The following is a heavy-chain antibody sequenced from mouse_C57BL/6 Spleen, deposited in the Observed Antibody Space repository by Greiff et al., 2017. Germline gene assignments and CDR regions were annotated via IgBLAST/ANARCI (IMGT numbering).Heavy chain of an antibody. J-gene: IGHJ2*01. CDR1: GYTFTSYW. V-gene: IGHV1-53*01. D-gene: IGHD1-1*01. CDR2: INPSNGGT. CDR3: ALITTVVVPFDY. Sequence: QVHVKQPGTELVKPGASVKLSCKASGYTFTSYWMHWVKQRPGQGLERIGNINPSNGGTNYNEKFKSKATLTVDKSSSTAYMQLSSLTSEDSAVYYCALITTVVVPFDYWGQGTTLTVSS.